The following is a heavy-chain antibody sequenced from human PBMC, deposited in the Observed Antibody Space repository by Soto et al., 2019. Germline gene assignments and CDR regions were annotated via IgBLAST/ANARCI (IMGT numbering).Heavy chain of an antibody. V-gene: IGHV3-9*01. CDR1: GFTFDDYA. CDR2: ISWNSDSI. CDR3: AKAQYPLGYLDY. Sequence: PGGSLRLSCAASGFTFDDYAMHWVRQAPGKGLDWVSGISWNSDSIGYVDSVQGRFTISRDNAKNSLYLQLNSLRPEDTALYYCAKAQYPLGYLDYWGQGTLVTVSS. D-gene: IGHD2-2*01. J-gene: IGHJ4*02.